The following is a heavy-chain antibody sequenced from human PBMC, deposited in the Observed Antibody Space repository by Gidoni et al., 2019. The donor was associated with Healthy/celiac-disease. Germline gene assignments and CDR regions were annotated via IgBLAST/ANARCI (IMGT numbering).Heavy chain of an antibody. D-gene: IGHD6-19*01. CDR2: IHHSGST. J-gene: IGHJ5*02. Sequence: QVQLQQWGAGLLKPSETLSLTCAVYGGSFSGYYWSWIRQPPGKGLEWIGEIHHSGSTNYNPSLKSRVTISVDTSKNQFSLKLSSVTAADTAVYYCARTPPLYSSFNWFDPWGQGTLVTVSS. CDR1: GGSFSGYY. V-gene: IGHV4-34*01. CDR3: ARTPPLYSSFNWFDP.